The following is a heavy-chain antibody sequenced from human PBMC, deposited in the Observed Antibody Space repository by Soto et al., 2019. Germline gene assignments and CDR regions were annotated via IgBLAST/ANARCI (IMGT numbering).Heavy chain of an antibody. V-gene: IGHV1-69*01. CDR2: IIPIFGTA. CDR1: GGTFSSYA. D-gene: IGHD5-12*01. J-gene: IGHJ4*02. Sequence: QVQLVQSGAEVKKPGSSVKVSCKASGGTFSSYAISWVRQAPGQGLEWMGGIIPIFGTANYAQKFQGRVTITAYESTSKAYMELSSLRSEDTAVYYCARPVEMATISRSYFFYWGQGTLVTVSS. CDR3: ARPVEMATISRSYFFY.